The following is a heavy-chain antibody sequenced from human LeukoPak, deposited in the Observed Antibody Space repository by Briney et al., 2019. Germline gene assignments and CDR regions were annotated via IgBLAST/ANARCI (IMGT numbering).Heavy chain of an antibody. CDR1: GFTFKNNA. CDR2: ISSSSSTI. V-gene: IGHV3-48*01. D-gene: IGHD1-26*01. Sequence: GGSLRLSCAASGFTFKNNAMTWVRQAPGKGLEWVSYISSSSSTIYYADSVKGRFTISRDNAKNSLYLQMNSLRAEDTAVYYCARGYFSGSSTPFDYWGQGTLVTVSS. CDR3: ARGYFSGSSTPFDY. J-gene: IGHJ4*02.